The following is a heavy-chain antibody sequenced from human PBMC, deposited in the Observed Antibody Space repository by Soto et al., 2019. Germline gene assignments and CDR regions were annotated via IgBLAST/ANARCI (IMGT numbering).Heavy chain of an antibody. CDR1: GGSFSGYY. J-gene: IGHJ4*02. V-gene: IGHV4-34*01. Sequence: SETLSLTCAVYGGSFSGYYWSWIRQSPGKGLEWIGEINHSGSTNYTPSLKSRVTISVDTSKNQVSLKLSSVTAADTAVYYCARTTAFVSGTYPPAHFDYWGQGTRVTVSS. D-gene: IGHD3-16*01. CDR2: INHSGST. CDR3: ARTTAFVSGTYPPAHFDY.